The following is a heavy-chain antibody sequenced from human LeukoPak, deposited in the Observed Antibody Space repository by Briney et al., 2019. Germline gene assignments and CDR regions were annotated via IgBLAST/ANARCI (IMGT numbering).Heavy chain of an antibody. CDR2: ISGSGSST. V-gene: IGHV3-23*01. CDR1: GFTFSSYA. CDR3: ANGGWLVNFDY. J-gene: IGHJ4*02. Sequence: SGGSLRLSCAASGFTFSSYAMSWVRQAPGKGLEWVSAISGSGSSTYYADSVKGRFTISRDNSKNTLYLQMNSLRAEDTAVYYCANGGWLVNFDYWGQGTLVTVSS. D-gene: IGHD6-19*01.